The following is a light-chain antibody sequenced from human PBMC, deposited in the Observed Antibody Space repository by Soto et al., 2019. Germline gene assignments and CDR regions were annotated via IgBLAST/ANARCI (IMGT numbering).Light chain of an antibody. V-gene: IGKV3-20*01. J-gene: IGKJ2*01. CDR3: QQYGSSPYT. CDR1: QRVSSRF. CDR2: GAS. Sequence: EIVLTQSPGTLSLSPGERATLSCRASQRVSSRFLAWYQQKPGQAPRLLMYGASSRATGIPDRFSGTGSGTDFTLTIGRLEPEDFAVYYCQQYGSSPYTFGLGTKLEIK.